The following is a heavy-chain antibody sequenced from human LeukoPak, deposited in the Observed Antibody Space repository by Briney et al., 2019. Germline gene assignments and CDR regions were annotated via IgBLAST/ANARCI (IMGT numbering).Heavy chain of an antibody. D-gene: IGHD6-19*01. CDR2: INPYSGAT. Sequence: GASVKVSCKASGYTFIGYSMHWVRQAPGQGLEWMGWINPYSGATTYAQKFQGRVTMTRDTSISTAYMELSSLRSDNTAVYYCASHLKQIAVAVFDYWGQGTLVTVSS. CDR1: GYTFIGYS. CDR3: ASHLKQIAVAVFDY. V-gene: IGHV1-2*02. J-gene: IGHJ4*02.